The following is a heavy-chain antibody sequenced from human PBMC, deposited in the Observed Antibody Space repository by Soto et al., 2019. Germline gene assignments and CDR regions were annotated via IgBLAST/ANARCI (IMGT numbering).Heavy chain of an antibody. J-gene: IGHJ4*02. D-gene: IGHD1-1*01. CDR2: ISYDGNNK. V-gene: IGHV3-30*18. Sequence: QVQLVESGGGVVQPGRSLRLSCAASGFTFSSYGMHWVSQAPGKGLEWVAVISYDGNNKYYADSVKGRFTISRDNSKNTLYLQMNSLRAEDTAVYYCAKSVYNWNDGFFDYWGQGTLVTVSS. CDR1: GFTFSSYG. CDR3: AKSVYNWNDGFFDY.